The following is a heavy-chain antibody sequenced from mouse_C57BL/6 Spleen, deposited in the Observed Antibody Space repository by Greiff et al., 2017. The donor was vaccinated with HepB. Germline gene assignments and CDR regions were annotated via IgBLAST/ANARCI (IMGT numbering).Heavy chain of an antibody. D-gene: IGHD1-1*01. CDR1: GYTFTSYW. Sequence: QVQLQQPGAELVKPGASVKLSCKASGYTFTSYWMHWVKQRPGRGLERIGRIDPNSGGTKYNEKFKSKATLTVDKPSSTAYMQLSSLTSEDSAVYYCASPYYGSLYWYFDVWGTGTTVTVSS. V-gene: IGHV1-72*01. CDR2: IDPNSGGT. CDR3: ASPYYGSLYWYFDV. J-gene: IGHJ1*03.